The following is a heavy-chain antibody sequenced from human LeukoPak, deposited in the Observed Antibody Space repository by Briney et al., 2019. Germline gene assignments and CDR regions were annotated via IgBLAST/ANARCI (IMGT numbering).Heavy chain of an antibody. J-gene: IGHJ4*02. CDR3: ARGVGYFDWSPVDY. CDR1: GGSISSSSYY. CDR2: IYYSGST. D-gene: IGHD3-9*01. V-gene: IGHV4-39*07. Sequence: PSETLSLTCTVSGGSISSSSYYWGWLRQPPGKGLEWIVCIYYSGSTYYNPSLKSRVTISVDTTKNQLSLKLSSVTAADTDVYYCARGVGYFDWSPVDYWGQGTLVTVSS.